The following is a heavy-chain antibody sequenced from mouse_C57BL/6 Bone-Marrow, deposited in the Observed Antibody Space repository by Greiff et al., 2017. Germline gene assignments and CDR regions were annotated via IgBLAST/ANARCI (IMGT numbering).Heavy chain of an antibody. Sequence: QVQLQQPGAELVKPGASVKLSCKASGYTFTSYWMPWVKQRPGQGLEWIGEIDPSDSYTNYNQKFKGKYTLTVDKSSSTAYMQLSSLTSEDSAVYYRARLNIYYDYDGAMDYWGQGTSVTVSS. CDR2: IDPSDSYT. J-gene: IGHJ4*01. D-gene: IGHD2-4*01. CDR1: GYTFTSYW. CDR3: ARLNIYYDYDGAMDY. V-gene: IGHV1-69*01.